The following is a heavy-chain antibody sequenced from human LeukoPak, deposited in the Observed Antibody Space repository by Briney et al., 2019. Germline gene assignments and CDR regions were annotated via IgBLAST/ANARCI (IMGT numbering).Heavy chain of an antibody. D-gene: IGHD2-2*01. J-gene: IGHJ6*02. CDR1: GFTFSNHW. V-gene: IGHV3-7*01. CDR3: ARGVGDV. CDR2: IKQDGSEK. Sequence: GGSLRLSCAASGFTFSNHWMSWVRQPPGKGLEWEANIKQDGSEKYYVDSVKGRFTISRDNVKSSLYLQMNSLRVEDTAVYYCARGVGDVWGQGTTVTVSS.